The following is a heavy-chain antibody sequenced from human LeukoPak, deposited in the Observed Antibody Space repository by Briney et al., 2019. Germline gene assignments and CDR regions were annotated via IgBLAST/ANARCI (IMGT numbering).Heavy chain of an antibody. Sequence: ASVKVSCKASGYTFTSYGISWVRQAPGQGLEWMGWISAYNGNTNYAQKLQGRVTMTTDTSTSTAYMELRSLRSDDTAVYYCARARQGGLYYYYMDVWGKGTTVTVSS. CDR1: GYTFTSYG. J-gene: IGHJ6*03. V-gene: IGHV1-18*01. CDR3: ARARQGGLYYYYMDV. D-gene: IGHD1-26*01. CDR2: ISAYNGNT.